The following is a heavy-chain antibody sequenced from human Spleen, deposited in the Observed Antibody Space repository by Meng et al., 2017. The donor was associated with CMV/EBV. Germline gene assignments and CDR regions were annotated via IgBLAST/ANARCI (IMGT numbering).Heavy chain of an antibody. CDR2: ISYDGVNK. CDR1: GFTFSIYA. CDR3: ARDPSYYDLGYGLDV. J-gene: IGHJ6*02. V-gene: IGHV3-30-3*01. Sequence: GGSLRLSCAASGFTFSIYAMHWVRQAPGKGLEWLALISYDGVNKYYPDSLKGRFTISRDNSKNTVYLQMNSLRADDTAVYYCARDPSYYDLGYGLDVWGQGTMVTVSS. D-gene: IGHD3-3*01.